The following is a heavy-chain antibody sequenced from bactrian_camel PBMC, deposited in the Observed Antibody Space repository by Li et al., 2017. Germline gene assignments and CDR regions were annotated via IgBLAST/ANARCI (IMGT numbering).Heavy chain of an antibody. V-gene: IGHV3S55*01. J-gene: IGHJ4*01. CDR1: GYHYFTFC. CDR3: AARRYGGSRFPFPLDHTIYNV. D-gene: IGHD6*01. Sequence: HVQLVESGGGSVQAGGSLRLSCKYTGYHYFTFCMGWYRLAPGKEHEGVARIENNGSTYYADSVKGRFTLSVENAKNTLYLQMNSLKPEDTAMYYCAARRYGGSRFPFPLDHTIYNVWGQGTQVTVS. CDR2: IENNGST.